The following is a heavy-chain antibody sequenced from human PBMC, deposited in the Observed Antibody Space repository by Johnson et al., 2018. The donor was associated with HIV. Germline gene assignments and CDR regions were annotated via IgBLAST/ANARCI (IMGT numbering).Heavy chain of an antibody. CDR2: IYSGGST. D-gene: IGHD5-24*01. Sequence: VQLVESGGGLVQPGGSLRLSCAASGFTVSSNYMSWVRQAPGKGLEWVSVIYSGGSTYYADSVKGRFTISRDNSKNTLYLQMNSLRAEDTAVYYCAKDIGDGDKRWGGLERWGQGTMVTVCS. CDR3: AKDIGDGDKRWGGLER. J-gene: IGHJ3*01. CDR1: GFTVSSNY. V-gene: IGHV3-66*01.